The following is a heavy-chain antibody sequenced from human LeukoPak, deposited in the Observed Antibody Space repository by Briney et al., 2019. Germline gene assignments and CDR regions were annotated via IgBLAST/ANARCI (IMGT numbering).Heavy chain of an antibody. J-gene: IGHJ4*02. D-gene: IGHD2-15*01. CDR1: GFTFSSYW. Sequence: GGSLGLSCAAYGFTFSSYWMHWVRQAPGKGLVWVSRINSDGSSTSYADSVKGRFTISRDNAKNTLYLQMNSLRAEDTAVYYCARWGYCSGGSCYPDALDYWGQGTLVTVSS. CDR2: INSDGSST. CDR3: ARWGYCSGGSCYPDALDY. V-gene: IGHV3-74*01.